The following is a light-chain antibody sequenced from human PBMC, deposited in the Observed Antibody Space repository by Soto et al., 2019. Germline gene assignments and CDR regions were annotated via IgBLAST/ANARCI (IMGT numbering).Light chain of an antibody. V-gene: IGKV3-11*01. CDR1: QSVSSY. CDR3: QQRSNWPRLT. CDR2: DAS. J-gene: IGKJ5*01. Sequence: EIVLTQSPATLSLSPGERATLSCRASQSVSSYLAWYQQKPGQAPRLLIYDASNRATGIPARFSGSGSGTDFTLTISSLEPEDFAVYYCQQRSNWPRLTFGKGTRLEIK.